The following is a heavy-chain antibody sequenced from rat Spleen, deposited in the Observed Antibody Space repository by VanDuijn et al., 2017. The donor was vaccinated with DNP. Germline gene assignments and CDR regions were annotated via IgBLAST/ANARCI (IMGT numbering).Heavy chain of an antibody. CDR2: ISTGGVNT. CDR3: ARSHWAYFDQ. D-gene: IGHD4-6*01. Sequence: EVQLVESGGGLVQPGRSLKLSCAASGFTFSNYYMAWVRQAPTKGLEWVASISTGGVNTYYRGSVKGRFTISRDNAKDTLYLQMNSLRSEDTATYYCARSHWAYFDQWGQGVMVTVSS. J-gene: IGHJ2*01. CDR1: GFTFSNYY. V-gene: IGHV5-25*01.